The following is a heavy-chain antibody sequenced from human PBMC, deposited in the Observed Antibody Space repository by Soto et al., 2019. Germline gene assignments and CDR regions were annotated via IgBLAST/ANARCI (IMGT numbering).Heavy chain of an antibody. CDR1: GGCISSGDYY. CDR2: IYYSGST. CDR3: ARYYYGSGSYQDY. Sequence: PSETLSLTCTVCGGCISSGDYYWSWIRQPPGKGLEWIGYIYYSGSTYYNPSLKSRVTISVDTSNNQFSLKLTSVTAADTAVYYCARYYYGSGSYQDYWGQGTLVTVSS. J-gene: IGHJ4*02. V-gene: IGHV4-30-4*01. D-gene: IGHD3-10*01.